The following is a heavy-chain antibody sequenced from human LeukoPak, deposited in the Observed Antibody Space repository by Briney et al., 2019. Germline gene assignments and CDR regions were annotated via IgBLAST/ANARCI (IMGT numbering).Heavy chain of an antibody. J-gene: IGHJ3*02. CDR1: GFTFSSYG. CDR3: ATGLINAFEI. D-gene: IGHD3-16*01. CDR2: IRYDGSNK. V-gene: IGHV3-30*02. Sequence: PGGSLRLSCAASGFTFSSYGMHWVRQAPGKGLEWVAFIRYDGSNKYYADSVKGRFTISRDNAKNTLYVQMNSLRDEDSAVYYCATGLINAFEIWGQGTMVTVSS.